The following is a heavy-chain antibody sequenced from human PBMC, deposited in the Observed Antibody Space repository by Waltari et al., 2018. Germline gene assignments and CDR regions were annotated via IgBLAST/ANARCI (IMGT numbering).Heavy chain of an antibody. D-gene: IGHD1-7*01. CDR1: GSPFTDYS. J-gene: IGHJ4*02. CDR2: IDPQDGET. V-gene: IGHV1-69-2*01. Sequence: EVQLVQSGAEVTKAGATVNNSCQASGSPFTDYSMQWVQQAPGKGLEWVGRIDPQDGETKYADKFQGRATITADTSIDTVYMELTRLRSEDTAVFYCARTTTTKSLDYWGQGTLVTVSS. CDR3: ARTTTTKSLDY.